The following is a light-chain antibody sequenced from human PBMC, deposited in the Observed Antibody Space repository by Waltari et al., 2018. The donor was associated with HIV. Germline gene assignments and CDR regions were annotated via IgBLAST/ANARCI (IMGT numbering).Light chain of an antibody. CDR3: TSYASGSTPCV. Sequence: HSALTQPASVSGSPGQSITISCTGTSRDVGAYNYVSWYQQHPAKAPKLIIYDVTKRPSGVLKRFSGSKSGNTASLTISGLRAEDEADYYCTSYASGSTPCVFGTGTKVTVL. V-gene: IGLV2-14*03. CDR1: SRDVGAYNY. CDR2: DVT. J-gene: IGLJ1*01.